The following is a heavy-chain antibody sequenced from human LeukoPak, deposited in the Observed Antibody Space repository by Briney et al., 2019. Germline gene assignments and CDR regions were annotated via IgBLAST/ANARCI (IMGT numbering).Heavy chain of an antibody. CDR1: GDSVSRSDSY. J-gene: IGHJ1*01. CDR2: IYYSGRT. V-gene: IGHV4-39*01. D-gene: IGHD3-22*01. Sequence: PSETLSLTCTIFGDSVSRSDSYWDWIRQPPGKGLEWIGTIYYSGRTYYSPSLKSRVPLSVDMSNNQFSLTLSSVTAAGTALYFCARRRYYDSSGYLEWGQGTLVTVSS. CDR3: ARRRYYDSSGYLE.